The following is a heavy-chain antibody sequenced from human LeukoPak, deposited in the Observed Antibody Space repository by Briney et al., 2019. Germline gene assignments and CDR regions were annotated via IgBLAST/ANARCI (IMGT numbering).Heavy chain of an antibody. Sequence: GGSLRLSCSASGFTFSSYAMHWVRQAAGKGLEYVSANSSNGDSTYYADSVNGRFTISRDNSKNTLYLQMSSLRAEDTAVYYCVKGLRYYDSSDTFDYWGQGTLVTVSS. CDR1: GFTFSSYA. J-gene: IGHJ4*02. D-gene: IGHD3-22*01. CDR2: NSSNGDST. CDR3: VKGLRYYDSSDTFDY. V-gene: IGHV3-64D*06.